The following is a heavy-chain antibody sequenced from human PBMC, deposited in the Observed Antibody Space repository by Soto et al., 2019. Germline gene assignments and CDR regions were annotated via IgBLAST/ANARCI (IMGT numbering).Heavy chain of an antibody. CDR1: GGTFSSYA. J-gene: IGHJ6*04. CDR2: IIPIFGTA. Sequence: SVKVSCKASGGTFSSYAISWVRQAPGQGLEWMGGIIPIFGTANYAQKFQGRVTITADESTSTAYMELSSLRSEDTAVYYCARGLATVTSSGMDAWGKGTTLPVPS. V-gene: IGHV1-69*13. D-gene: IGHD4-4*01. CDR3: ARGLATVTSSGMDA.